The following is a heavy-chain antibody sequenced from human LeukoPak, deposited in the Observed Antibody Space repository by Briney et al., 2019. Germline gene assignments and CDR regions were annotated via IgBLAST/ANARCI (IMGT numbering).Heavy chain of an antibody. CDR2: IIPIFGTA. V-gene: IGHV1-69*05. CDR3: ASDPRGRGSCFH. J-gene: IGHJ4*02. D-gene: IGHD2-15*01. Sequence: SVKVSCKASGGTFSSYAISWVRQAPGQGLEWMGGIIPIFGTANYAQKFQGRVSITTDESTSTAYMELSSLRSEDTAVYYCASDPRGRGSCFHWGQGTLVTVSS. CDR1: GGTFSSYA.